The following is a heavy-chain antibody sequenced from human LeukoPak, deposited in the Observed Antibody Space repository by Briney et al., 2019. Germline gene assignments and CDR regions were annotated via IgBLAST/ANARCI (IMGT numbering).Heavy chain of an antibody. Sequence: SETLSLTCTVSGGSISSYYWSWIRQPPGKGLEWIGYIYYSGSTNYNPSLKSRVTISVDTSKNQFSLKLSSVTAADTAVYYCATVIAAAGAGVFDYWGQGTLVTVSS. V-gene: IGHV4-59*08. J-gene: IGHJ4*02. D-gene: IGHD6-13*01. CDR3: ATVIAAAGAGVFDY. CDR2: IYYSGST. CDR1: GGSISSYY.